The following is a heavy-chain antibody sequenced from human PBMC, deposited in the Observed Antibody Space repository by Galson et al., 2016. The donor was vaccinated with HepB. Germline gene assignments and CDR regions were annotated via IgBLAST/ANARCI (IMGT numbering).Heavy chain of an antibody. CDR1: GGSITSNY. Sequence: SETLSLTCTVSGGSITSNYWSWIRQPAGKGLEWIGRTRSSDETICNPSLENRVTISVDTFKKQVSLSLSSVTAADTAVYYCARGFHLAMGIPMDNWGQGALVTVSS. CDR3: ARGFHLAMGIPMDN. V-gene: IGHV4-4*07. CDR2: TRSSDET. D-gene: IGHD6-19*01. J-gene: IGHJ4*02.